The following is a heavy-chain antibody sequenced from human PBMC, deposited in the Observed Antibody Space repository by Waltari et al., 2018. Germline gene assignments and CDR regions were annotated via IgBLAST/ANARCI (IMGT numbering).Heavy chain of an antibody. J-gene: IGHJ4*02. D-gene: IGHD2-2*02. CDR3: ARVECSSTSCYTWGDY. CDR2: SNPNSGGT. V-gene: IGHV1-2*02. CDR1: GYTFTDYY. Sequence: QVQLVQSGAEVKKPGASVKVSCEASGYTFTDYYMHWVRPAPGQGLEWMGWSNPNSGGTHFAQKFQGRVTMTSDTSISTAYMQLSRLRSDDTAVYYCARVECSSTSCYTWGDYWGQGTLVTVSS.